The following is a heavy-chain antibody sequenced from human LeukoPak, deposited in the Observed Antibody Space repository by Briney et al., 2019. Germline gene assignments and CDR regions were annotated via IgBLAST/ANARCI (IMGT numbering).Heavy chain of an antibody. V-gene: IGHV5-51*01. CDR2: TYRGSDT. D-gene: IGHD3-22*01. Sequence: GESLKISCTASGYTFGNYLIGCLRHIPEKVLECMAITYRGSDTRYSPSFQGQVTISVDITTAYLQWRSLKASDTAMYYCARLDGYHQSSGYHPRYFDYWGQGTLVTVSS. CDR1: GYTFGNYL. J-gene: IGHJ4*02. CDR3: ARLDGYHQSSGYHPRYFDY.